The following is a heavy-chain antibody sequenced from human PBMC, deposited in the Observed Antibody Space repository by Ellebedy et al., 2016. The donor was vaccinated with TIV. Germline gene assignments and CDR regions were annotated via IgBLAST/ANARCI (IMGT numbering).Heavy chain of an antibody. Sequence: MPSETLSLTCAVFGGSFSDYDWSWIRQPPGKGLEWVGYIYYSGSTNYNPSLKSRVTISVDTSKNQFSLKLSSVTAADTAVYYCASGRWLPLPGSWGQGTLVTVSS. V-gene: IGHV4-59*01. CDR1: GGSFSDYD. CDR3: ASGRWLPLPGS. D-gene: IGHD5-24*01. CDR2: IYYSGST. J-gene: IGHJ5*02.